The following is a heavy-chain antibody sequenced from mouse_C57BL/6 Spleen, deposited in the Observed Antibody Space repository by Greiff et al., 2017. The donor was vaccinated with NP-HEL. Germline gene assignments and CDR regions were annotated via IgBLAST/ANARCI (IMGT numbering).Heavy chain of an antibody. CDR3: ARGEVTTLYYYAMDY. J-gene: IGHJ4*01. CDR1: GYSFTDYN. Sequence: EVQLQQSGPELVKPGASVKISCKASGYSFTDYNMNWVKQSNGKSLEWIGVINPNYGTTSYIQKFKGKATLTVDQSSSTAYMQLNSLTSEDSAVYYCARGEVTTLYYYAMDYWGQGTSVTVSS. CDR2: INPNYGTT. V-gene: IGHV1-39*01. D-gene: IGHD2-1*01.